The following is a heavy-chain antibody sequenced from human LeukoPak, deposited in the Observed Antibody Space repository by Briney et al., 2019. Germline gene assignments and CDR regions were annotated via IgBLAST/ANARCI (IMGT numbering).Heavy chain of an antibody. CDR1: GFTFSNAW. D-gene: IGHD5-18*01. Sequence: GGSLRLSCAASGFTFSNAWMSWVRQAPGKGLEWVGRIKSKTDGGTTDYAAPVKGRFAMSRDDSKNTLYLQMNSLKTEDTAVYYRTASSYGHVGYYYYMDVWGKGTTVTISS. CDR3: TASSYGHVGYYYYMDV. V-gene: IGHV3-15*01. J-gene: IGHJ6*03. CDR2: IKSKTDGGTT.